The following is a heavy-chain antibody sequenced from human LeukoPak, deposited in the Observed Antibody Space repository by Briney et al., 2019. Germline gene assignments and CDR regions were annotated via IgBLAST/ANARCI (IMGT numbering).Heavy chain of an antibody. D-gene: IGHD2-21*02. J-gene: IGHJ4*02. CDR2: IYSGGST. Sequence: GGSLRLSCAASGFTVSSNYMSWVRQAPGKGLEWVSVIYSGGSTYYADSVKGRFTISRDNSKNTLYLQMNSLRAEDTAVYYYASRSRGNSIGLWGQGTPVTVSS. CDR1: GFTVSSNY. V-gene: IGHV3-66*01. CDR3: ASRSRGNSIGL.